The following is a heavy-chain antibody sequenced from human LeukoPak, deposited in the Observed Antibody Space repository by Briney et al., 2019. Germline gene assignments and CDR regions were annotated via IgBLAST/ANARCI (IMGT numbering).Heavy chain of an antibody. CDR1: GGSISSYY. J-gene: IGHJ6*03. V-gene: IGHV4-59*01. CDR3: ARVSLGTGTTAYYYYMDV. Sequence: SETLSPTCTVSGGSISSYYWSWIRQPPGKGLEWIGYIYYSGSTNYNPSLKSRVTISVDTSKNQFSLKLSSVTAADTAVYYCARVSLGTGTTAYYYYMDVWGKGTTVTVSS. CDR2: IYYSGST. D-gene: IGHD3-16*02.